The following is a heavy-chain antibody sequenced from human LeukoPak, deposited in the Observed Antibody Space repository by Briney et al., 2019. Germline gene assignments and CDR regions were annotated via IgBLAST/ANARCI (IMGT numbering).Heavy chain of an antibody. CDR1: GFTFSSYG. CDR3: AKGGSSSSSLYYYYMDV. D-gene: IGHD6-6*01. J-gene: IGHJ6*03. Sequence: GGSLKLSCAASGFTFSSYGMHWVRQAPGKGLEWVAFIRFDANNKYYADSVKGRFTISRDNSKNTLFVQMNSLRAEDTAVYYCAKGGSSSSSLYYYYMDVWGKGTAVTVSS. V-gene: IGHV3-30*02. CDR2: IRFDANNK.